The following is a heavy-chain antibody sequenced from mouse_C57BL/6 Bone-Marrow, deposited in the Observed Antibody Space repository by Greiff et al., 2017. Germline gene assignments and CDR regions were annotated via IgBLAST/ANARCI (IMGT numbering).Heavy chain of an antibody. V-gene: IGHV14-4*01. D-gene: IGHD4-1*01. CDR2: IDPENGDT. CDR3: TDWEGAY. Sequence: VQLKESGAELVRPGASVKLSCTASGFNINDDYMHWVKQRPEQGLEWIGWIDPENGDTEYASKFQGKATITVDTSSNTAYLQLSSLTSEDTAVXYCTDWEGAYWGQGTLVTVSA. CDR1: GFNINDDY. J-gene: IGHJ3*01.